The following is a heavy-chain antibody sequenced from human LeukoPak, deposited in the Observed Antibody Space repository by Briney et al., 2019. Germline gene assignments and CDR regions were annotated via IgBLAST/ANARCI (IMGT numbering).Heavy chain of an antibody. CDR3: ATRIAAAGFDAFDI. D-gene: IGHD6-13*01. CDR2: ISYDGSNK. V-gene: IGHV3-30-3*01. J-gene: IGHJ3*02. Sequence: GESLRLSCAASGFTFSSYAMPWVRQAPGKGLEWVAVISYDGSNKYYADSVKGRFTISRDNSKNTLYLQMNSLRAEDTAVYYCATRIAAAGFDAFDIWGQGTMVTVSS. CDR1: GFTFSSYA.